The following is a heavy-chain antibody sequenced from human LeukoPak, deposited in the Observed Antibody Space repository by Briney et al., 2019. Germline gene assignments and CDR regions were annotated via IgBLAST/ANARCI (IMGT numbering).Heavy chain of an antibody. CDR1: GFTVSTTY. CDR2: LYRGGAT. D-gene: IGHD3-22*01. Sequence: GGSLRLSCVVSGFTVSTTYMSWVRQAPGKGLEWVSILYRGGATYYADSVKGRFSISRHDSSNMLFLQMNSLRPEDTALYYCARGDYYDDCGYSDWGQGTLVTVSS. J-gene: IGHJ4*02. V-gene: IGHV3-53*04. CDR3: ARGDYYDDCGYSD.